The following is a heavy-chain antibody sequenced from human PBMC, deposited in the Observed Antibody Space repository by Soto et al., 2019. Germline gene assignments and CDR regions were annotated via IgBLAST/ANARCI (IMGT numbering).Heavy chain of an antibody. Sequence: ESGGGLVKPGGSLRLSCASSGFTFSDYYMSWIRQAPGKGLEWVSYISSSGSIIYYADSVKGRFTISRDNAKNSLYLQMNILRAEDTAVYYCARDQGYYDSSGYFDFWGQGTLVTVSS. CDR3: ARDQGYYDSSGYFDF. CDR2: ISSSGSII. CDR1: GFTFSDYY. D-gene: IGHD3-22*01. V-gene: IGHV3-11*01. J-gene: IGHJ4*02.